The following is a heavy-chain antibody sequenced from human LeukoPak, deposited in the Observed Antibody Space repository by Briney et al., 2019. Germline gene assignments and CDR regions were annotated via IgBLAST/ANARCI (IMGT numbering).Heavy chain of an antibody. CDR2: INHSGST. D-gene: IGHD3-9*01. V-gene: IGHV4-34*01. CDR3: ARGTYYDILTGYYPTLIYYFDY. Sequence: PSETLSLTCAVYGGSFSGYYWSWIRQPPGKGLEWIGEINHSGSTNYNPSLKSRVTISVDTSKNQFSLKLSSVTAADAAVYYCARGTYYDILTGYYPTLIYYFDYWGQGTLVTVSS. CDR1: GGSFSGYY. J-gene: IGHJ4*02.